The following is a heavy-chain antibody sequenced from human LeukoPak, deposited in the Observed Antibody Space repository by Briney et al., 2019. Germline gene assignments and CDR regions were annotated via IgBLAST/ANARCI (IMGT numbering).Heavy chain of an antibody. CDR2: ISSGGSDK. V-gene: IGHV3-30*03. CDR3: VRDLGGRSGH. Sequence: GGCLRLSCAASGFTFSTYAVHWVRQAPGKGLEWVAVISSGGSDKYHAGSVKGRFTISRDNSKNTLYLQMDSLRAEDTAVYYCVRDLGGRSGHWGQGTLATVS. CDR1: GFTFSTYA. J-gene: IGHJ4*02. D-gene: IGHD1-26*01.